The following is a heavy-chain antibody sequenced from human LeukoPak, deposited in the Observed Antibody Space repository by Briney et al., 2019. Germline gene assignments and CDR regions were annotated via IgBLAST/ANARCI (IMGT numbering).Heavy chain of an antibody. Sequence: SETLSLTCTVSGGSISSSSYYWGWIRQPPGKGLEWIGSIYYSGSTYYNPSLKSRDTISVDTSKNQFSLKLSSVTAADTAVYYCARDEYGDYHLNWFDPWGQGTLVTVSS. V-gene: IGHV4-39*07. D-gene: IGHD4-17*01. CDR3: ARDEYGDYHLNWFDP. J-gene: IGHJ5*02. CDR1: GGSISSSSYY. CDR2: IYYSGST.